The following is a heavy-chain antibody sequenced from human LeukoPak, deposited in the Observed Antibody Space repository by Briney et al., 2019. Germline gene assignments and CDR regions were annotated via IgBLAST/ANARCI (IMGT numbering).Heavy chain of an antibody. CDR1: GFTFSSYW. CDR2: IKQDGSEK. Sequence: GGSLRLSCAASGFTFSSYWMSWVRQASGKGLEWVANIKQDGSEKYYVDSVKGRFTISRDNAKNSLYLQMNSRRAEDTAVYYCARLKLLWSNYFDYWGQGTLVTVSS. V-gene: IGHV3-7*01. D-gene: IGHD2-2*01. J-gene: IGHJ4*02. CDR3: ARLKLLWSNYFDY.